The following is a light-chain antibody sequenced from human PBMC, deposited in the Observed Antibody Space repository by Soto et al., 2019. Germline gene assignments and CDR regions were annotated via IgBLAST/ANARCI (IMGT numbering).Light chain of an antibody. CDR3: QQYGRSPLT. CDR1: QTVSSNC. Sequence: EVVLTQSPGTLSLSPGERATLSCRASQTVSSNCLAWYQQKPGQAPRLLIYGASSRATGIPDRFSGSGSGTDFTLTINRLEPEDFAVFYCQQYGRSPLTFGGGTKVEIK. CDR2: GAS. V-gene: IGKV3-20*01. J-gene: IGKJ4*01.